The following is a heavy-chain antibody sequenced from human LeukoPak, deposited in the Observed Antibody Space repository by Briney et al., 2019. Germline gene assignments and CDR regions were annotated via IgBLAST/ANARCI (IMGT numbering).Heavy chain of an antibody. CDR3: AREGLVDYGMDV. CDR1: GGTFSSYA. Sequence: ASVKVSCKASGGTFSSYAISWVRQAPGQGLEWMGRIIPILGIANYAQKFQGRVTITADKSTSTAYMELSSLGSEDTAVYYCAREGLVDYGMDVWGQGTTVTVSS. J-gene: IGHJ6*02. V-gene: IGHV1-69*04. CDR2: IIPILGIA. D-gene: IGHD5/OR15-5a*01.